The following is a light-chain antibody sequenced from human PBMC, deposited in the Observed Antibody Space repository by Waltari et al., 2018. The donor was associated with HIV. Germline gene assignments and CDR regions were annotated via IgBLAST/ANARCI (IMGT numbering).Light chain of an antibody. CDR1: QSVLYTSNNKNY. CDR2: WAS. Sequence: DIEMTQSPDSLAVPLGERATINCRSSQSVLYTSNNKNYLAWYQQKLGQPPKLLISWASTRESGVPDRFSGSGSGTDFALTISSLQAEDVAVYYCQQYYATPRSFGQGTKVEIK. CDR3: QQYYATPRS. V-gene: IGKV4-1*01. J-gene: IGKJ1*01.